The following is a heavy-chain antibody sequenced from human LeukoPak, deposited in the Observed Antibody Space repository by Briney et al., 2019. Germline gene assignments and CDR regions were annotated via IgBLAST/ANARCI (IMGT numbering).Heavy chain of an antibody. V-gene: IGHV4-34*01. CDR2: INHSGST. J-gene: IGHJ5*02. Sequence: PSETLSLTCAVYGGSFSGYYWSWIRQPPGKGLEWIGEINHSGSTNHNPSLKSRVTISVDTSKNQFSLKLSSVTAADTAVYYCARVHPYGSGSYYNVGWFDPWGQGTLVTVSS. D-gene: IGHD3-10*01. CDR1: GGSFSGYY. CDR3: ARVHPYGSGSYYNVGWFDP.